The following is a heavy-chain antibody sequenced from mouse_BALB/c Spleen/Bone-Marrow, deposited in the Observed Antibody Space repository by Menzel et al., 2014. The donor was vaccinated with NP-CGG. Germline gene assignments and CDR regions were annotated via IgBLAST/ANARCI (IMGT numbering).Heavy chain of an antibody. CDR1: GFSFNSYG. Sequence: EVKLQESGGGLVKSGGSLKLSCAASGFSFNSYGMSWVRQTPEKRLEWVATISGGCSYTFYPDSVKGRFTISRDNAKNNLYLQLSSLRSEDTALYYCARHAYYDQTEVSFVYWGQGTLVTVSA. CDR3: ARHAYYDQTEVSFVY. V-gene: IGHV5-9-2*01. CDR2: ISGGCSYT. D-gene: IGHD2-4*01. J-gene: IGHJ3*01.